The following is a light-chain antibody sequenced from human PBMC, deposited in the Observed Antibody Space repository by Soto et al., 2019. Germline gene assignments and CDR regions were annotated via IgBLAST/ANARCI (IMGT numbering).Light chain of an antibody. V-gene: IGLV1-51*01. CDR2: DND. J-gene: IGLJ2*01. Sequence: QSVLTQPPSVSAAPGQKVTISCSGSSANIGSNYVSWYQHLPGTAPKLVIYDNDRRPSEIPDRFSASKSGTSATLDITGLQTGDEADYYCGAWDGSLSVVLFGGGTKLTV. CDR1: SANIGSNY. CDR3: GAWDGSLSVVL.